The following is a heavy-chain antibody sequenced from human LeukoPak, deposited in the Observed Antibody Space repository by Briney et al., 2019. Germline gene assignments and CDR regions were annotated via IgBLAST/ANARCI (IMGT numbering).Heavy chain of an antibody. CDR1: GYSISSGNY. Sequence: PSETLSLTCTVSGYSISSGNYWGWIRQPPGKGPEWIGSIYHSGSTYYNPSLKSRVSISVDTSKNQFSLRLSSVTAADTAVYYCARDGDFYYSDYWGQGTLVTVSS. CDR3: ARDGDFYYSDY. V-gene: IGHV4-38-2*02. CDR2: IYHSGST. J-gene: IGHJ4*02.